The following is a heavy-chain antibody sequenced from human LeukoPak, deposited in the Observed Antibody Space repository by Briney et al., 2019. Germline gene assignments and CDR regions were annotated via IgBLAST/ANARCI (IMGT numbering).Heavy chain of an antibody. D-gene: IGHD1-1*01. CDR2: IAYDGNNT. J-gene: IGHJ6*04. CDR1: GFIFRDYG. CDR3: AKTGMLRRVGYLDV. V-gene: IGHV3-30*18. Sequence: GGSLRLSCVASGFIFRDYGIQWVRQAPGKGLEWVAVIAYDGNNTYYGDSVRGRFTISRDNSKKMVYLEMNSLRVEDTAVYYCAKTGMLRRVGYLDVWGKGTAVIVSS.